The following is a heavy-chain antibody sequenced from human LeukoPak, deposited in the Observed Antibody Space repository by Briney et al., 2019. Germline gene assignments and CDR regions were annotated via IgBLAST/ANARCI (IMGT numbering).Heavy chain of an antibody. V-gene: IGHV1-8*03. CDR1: GYTFTSYG. J-gene: IGHJ3*02. Sequence: ASVKVSCKASGYTFTSYGISWVRQAPGQGLEWMGWMNPNSGNTGYAQKFQGRVTITRNTSISTAYMELSSLRSEDTAVYYCARISGGDSAFDIWGQGTMVTVSS. CDR2: MNPNSGNT. CDR3: ARISGGDSAFDI. D-gene: IGHD2-21*01.